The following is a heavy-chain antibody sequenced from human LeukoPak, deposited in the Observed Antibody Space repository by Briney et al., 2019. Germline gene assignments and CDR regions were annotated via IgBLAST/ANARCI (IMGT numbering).Heavy chain of an antibody. CDR2: IHHSVGT. V-gene: IGHV4-34*01. J-gene: IGHJ4*02. CDR1: GGSFSGYY. CDR3: ARVPNWRYYLDY. D-gene: IGHD2-8*01. Sequence: SETLSLTCAVYGGSFSGYYWSWIRQPPGKGLEWIGEIHHSVGTNYNPSLKSRVTISIDTSKNQFSLKLSSVTAADTAVYYCARVPNWRYYLDYRGQGTLVTVSS.